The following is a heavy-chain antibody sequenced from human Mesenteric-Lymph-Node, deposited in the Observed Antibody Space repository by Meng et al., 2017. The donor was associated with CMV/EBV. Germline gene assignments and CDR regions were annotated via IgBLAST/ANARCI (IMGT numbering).Heavy chain of an antibody. CDR2: IYSGGST. V-gene: IGHV3-66*02. CDR1: GFTVSSNY. J-gene: IGHJ6*02. CDR3: ARDNRIAAAATGEGYYYYYGMDV. D-gene: IGHD6-13*01. Sequence: GGSLRLSCEASGFTVSSNYMSWVRQAPGKGLEWVSVIYSGGSTYYADSVKGRFTISRDNSKNTLYLQMNSLRAEDTAVYYCARDNRIAAAATGEGYYYYYGMDVWGQGTTVTVSS.